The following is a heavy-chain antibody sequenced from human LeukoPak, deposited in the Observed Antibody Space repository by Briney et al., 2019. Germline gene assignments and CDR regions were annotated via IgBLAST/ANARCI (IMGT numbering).Heavy chain of an antibody. J-gene: IGHJ4*02. V-gene: IGHV1-2*06. CDR2: INPNSGGT. CDR1: GYTFTGYY. D-gene: IGHD5-18*01. CDR3: ARASSDDTAMATPFAY. Sequence: ASVKVSCKASGYTFTGYYMHWVRQAPGQGLERMGRINPNSGGTNYAQKFQGRVTMTRDTSISTAYMELSRLRSDDTAVYYCARASSDDTAMATPFAYWGQGTLVTVSS.